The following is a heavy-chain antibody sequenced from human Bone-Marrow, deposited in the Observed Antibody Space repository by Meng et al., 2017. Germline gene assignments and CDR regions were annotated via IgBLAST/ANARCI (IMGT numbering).Heavy chain of an antibody. Sequence: GKSLKISCAASGFTFSSYSMNWVRQAPGKGLEWVSSISSSSSYIYYADSVKGRFTISRDNAKNSLYLQMNSLRAEDTAVYYCAPSGVRGVPLGYWGQGTLVTVSS. CDR2: ISSSSSYI. J-gene: IGHJ4*02. D-gene: IGHD3-10*01. CDR1: GFTFSSYS. CDR3: APSGVRGVPLGY. V-gene: IGHV3-21*01.